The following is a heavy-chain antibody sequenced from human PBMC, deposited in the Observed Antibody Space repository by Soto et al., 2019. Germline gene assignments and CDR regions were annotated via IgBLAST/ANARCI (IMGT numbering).Heavy chain of an antibody. CDR2: IIPIFGTA. CDR1: GGTFSSYA. D-gene: IGHD2-21*01. CDR3: ARDVDGGDGYNHAFDI. V-gene: IGHV1-69*01. Sequence: QVQLVQSGAEVKKPGSSVKVSCKASGGTFSSYAISWVRQAPGQGLEWMGGIIPIFGTANYAQKFQGRVTITADESTTPAYLERVSRRSEDRAVDYCARDVDGGDGYNHAFDIWAEGAMGALSS. J-gene: IGHJ3*02.